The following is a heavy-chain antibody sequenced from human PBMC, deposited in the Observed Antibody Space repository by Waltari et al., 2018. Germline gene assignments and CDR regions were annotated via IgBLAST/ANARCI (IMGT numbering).Heavy chain of an antibody. V-gene: IGHV3-21*01. Sequence: EVQLVESGGGLVKPGGSLRLSCAASGFTFSSYSMNWVRQAPGKGLEWVSSISSSSSYIYYADSVKGRFTISRDNAKNSLYLQMNSLRAEDTAVYYCARGAGGSIVSNNWFDPWGQGTLVTVSS. CDR3: ARGAGGSIVSNNWFDP. CDR1: GFTFSSYS. D-gene: IGHD2-15*01. J-gene: IGHJ5*02. CDR2: ISSSSSYI.